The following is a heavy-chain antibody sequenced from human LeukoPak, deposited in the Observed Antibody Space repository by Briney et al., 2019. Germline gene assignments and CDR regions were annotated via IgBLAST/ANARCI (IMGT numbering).Heavy chain of an antibody. V-gene: IGHV4-39*07. D-gene: IGHD3-10*01. J-gene: IGHJ5*02. Sequence: NPSETLSLTCTVSGGSISSSSYYWGWIRQPPGKGLEWIGSIYYSGSTYYNPSLKSRVTISVDTSKNQFSLKLSSVTAADTAVYYCARVREWFDPWGQGTLVTVSS. CDR1: GGSISSSSYY. CDR3: ARVREWFDP. CDR2: IYYSGST.